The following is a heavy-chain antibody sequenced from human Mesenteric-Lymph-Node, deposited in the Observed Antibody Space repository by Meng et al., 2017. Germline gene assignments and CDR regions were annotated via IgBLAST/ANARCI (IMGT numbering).Heavy chain of an antibody. Sequence: ASVKVSCKASGYTFTSYYMHWVRQAPGQGLEWMGRINPNSGGTNYAQKFQGRVTMTTDTSTSTAYMELRSLRSDDTAVYYCARDIVVVPAAMRWDKYGMDVWGQGTTVTVSS. CDR3: ARDIVVVPAAMRWDKYGMDV. CDR1: GYTFTSYY. J-gene: IGHJ6*02. V-gene: IGHV1-2*06. CDR2: INPNSGGT. D-gene: IGHD2-2*01.